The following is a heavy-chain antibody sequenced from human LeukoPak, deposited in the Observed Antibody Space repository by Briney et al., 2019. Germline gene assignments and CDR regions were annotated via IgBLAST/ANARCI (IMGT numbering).Heavy chain of an antibody. CDR1: GYTFTRYF. V-gene: IGHV1-46*01. D-gene: IGHD6-19*01. CDR3: ARDNTEYSSGWYGPGYSDY. J-gene: IGHJ4*02. Sequence: ASVKVSCKASGYTFTRYFMHWVRQAPGQGLEGMGIINPIGGSTSYAQKFQGRVTMTRDTSTSTVYMEMSSLRSEDTAVYFCARDNTEYSSGWYGPGYSDYWGQGTLVTVPS. CDR2: INPIGGST.